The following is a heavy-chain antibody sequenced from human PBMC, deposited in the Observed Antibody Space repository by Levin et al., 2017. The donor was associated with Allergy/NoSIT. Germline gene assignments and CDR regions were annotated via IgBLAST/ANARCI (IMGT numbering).Heavy chain of an antibody. CDR1: GFIFADYG. D-gene: IGHD4-17*01. Sequence: GGSLRLSCGASGFIFADYGMSWVRQAPGKGLEWVSGINWNGHSTGYADSVKGRFTISRDNAKKSLFLQMNSLRVEDMGLYYCVRGDGLYDNWGQGTLVTVSS. CDR3: VRGDGLYDN. V-gene: IGHV3-20*04. J-gene: IGHJ4*02. CDR2: INWNGHST.